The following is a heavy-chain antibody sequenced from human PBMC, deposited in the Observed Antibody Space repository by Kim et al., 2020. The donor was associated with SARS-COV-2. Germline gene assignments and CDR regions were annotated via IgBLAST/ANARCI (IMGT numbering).Heavy chain of an antibody. CDR2: YDSGTA. V-gene: IGHV4-30-2*04. D-gene: IGHD2-21*01. Sequence: YDSGTAFYNPSLKSRVSISVDTSKKHFSLRMTSVTAADTAIYFCARGVEHWGQGTLVTVSS. J-gene: IGHJ4*02. CDR3: ARGVEH.